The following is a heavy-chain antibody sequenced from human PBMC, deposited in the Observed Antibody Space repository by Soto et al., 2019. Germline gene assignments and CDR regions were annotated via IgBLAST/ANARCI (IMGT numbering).Heavy chain of an antibody. D-gene: IGHD1-26*01. J-gene: IGHJ4*02. CDR1: GGSFSDYY. Sequence: QVQLQQWGAGLLKPSETLSLTCAMNGGSFSDYYWIWIRQPPGKGLEWIGETNESGTTNYSPSLKSRVTISVDTSKKPFSLKLNSVSAADTAVYYCAGALGRLVGVDYGGQGTLGTASS. CDR3: AGALGRLVGVDY. V-gene: IGHV4-34*02. CDR2: TNESGTT.